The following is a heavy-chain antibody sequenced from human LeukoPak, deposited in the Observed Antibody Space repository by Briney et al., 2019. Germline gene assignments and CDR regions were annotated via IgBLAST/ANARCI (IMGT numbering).Heavy chain of an antibody. CDR3: ARTRLSPADAFDI. V-gene: IGHV4-31*03. Sequence: SETLSLTCTVSGASLNSDAYYWSWIRQHPGKGLEWIGYIYYGGSTYYNPSLKSRVTISVDTSKNHFSLKLNSVTAADTAVYYCARTRLSPADAFDIWGQGTMVTVSS. D-gene: IGHD1-14*01. CDR1: GASLNSDAYY. J-gene: IGHJ3*02. CDR2: IYYGGST.